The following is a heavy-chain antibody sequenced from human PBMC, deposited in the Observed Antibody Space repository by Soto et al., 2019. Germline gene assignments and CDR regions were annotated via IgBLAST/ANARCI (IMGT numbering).Heavy chain of an antibody. CDR2: IYHGGNT. Sequence: SETLSLTCTVSNYSIGSAHYWGWIRQSPGKGPEWIASIYHGGNTFYNPSIKSRIIISMDTSKNHMSLKLRSVTAADPAGYFRARAHLMVAAGSTFDFWGRGTLVTVSS. CDR3: ARAHLMVAAGSTFDF. CDR1: NYSIGSAHY. D-gene: IGHD6-19*01. V-gene: IGHV4-38-2*02. J-gene: IGHJ4*01.